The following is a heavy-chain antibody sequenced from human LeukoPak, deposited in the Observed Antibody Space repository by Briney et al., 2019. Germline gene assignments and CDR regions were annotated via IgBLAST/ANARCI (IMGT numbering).Heavy chain of an antibody. Sequence: GGSLRLSCAASEFTFSSYAMHWVRQAPGKGLEWVTLISYDGSNKYYADSVKGRFTISRDNSKNTLYLQMNSLRAEDTAVYYCARADSGYYSWFDPWGQGTLVTVSS. J-gene: IGHJ5*02. CDR2: ISYDGSNK. V-gene: IGHV3-30*04. CDR1: EFTFSSYA. CDR3: ARADSGYYSWFDP. D-gene: IGHD3-22*01.